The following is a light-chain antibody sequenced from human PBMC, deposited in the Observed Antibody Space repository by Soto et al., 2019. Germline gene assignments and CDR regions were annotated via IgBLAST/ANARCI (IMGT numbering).Light chain of an antibody. V-gene: IGLV2-14*01. CDR3: NSYTTSRTVV. Sequence: ALTQPASVSGSPGQSITISCTGSSSDVGGYNYVSWYQQYPGKAPKLMIYDVSDRPSGVSNRFSGSKSGNTASLTISGLQAEDEADYYCNSYTTSRTVVFGGGTKLTVL. CDR2: DVS. J-gene: IGLJ2*01. CDR1: SSDVGGYNY.